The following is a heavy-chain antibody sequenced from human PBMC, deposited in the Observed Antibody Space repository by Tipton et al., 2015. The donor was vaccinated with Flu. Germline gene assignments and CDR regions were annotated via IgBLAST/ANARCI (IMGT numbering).Heavy chain of an antibody. CDR2: INTSGNT. D-gene: IGHD6-13*01. Sequence: TLSLTCVVSGDSMNNYYWNWIRQPAGKGLEWIGRINTSGNTKYNSSLKSRVTVSVDTSKNQFSLKLSSVTAADTAVYYCARDRGSSWYLNWFETWGQGTLVTVSS. V-gene: IGHV4-4*07. CDR1: GDSMNNYY. CDR3: ARDRGSSWYLNWFET. J-gene: IGHJ5*02.